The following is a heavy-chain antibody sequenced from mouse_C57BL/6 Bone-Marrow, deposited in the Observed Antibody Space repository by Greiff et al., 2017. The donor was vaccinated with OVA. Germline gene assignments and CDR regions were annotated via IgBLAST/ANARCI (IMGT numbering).Heavy chain of an antibody. J-gene: IGHJ4*01. CDR1: GFSLTSYG. Sequence: VQLQQSGPGLVQPSQCLSITCTASGFSLTSYGVHWVRQSPGKGLEWLGVIWRGGGTDYNAAFMSRLSTTKDNSKSQVFYKMNSLQADDTAIYYCARAYSRYAMDYWGQGTSVTVSA. D-gene: IGHD2-10*01. CDR2: IWRGGGT. V-gene: IGHV2-5*01. CDR3: ARAYSRYAMDY.